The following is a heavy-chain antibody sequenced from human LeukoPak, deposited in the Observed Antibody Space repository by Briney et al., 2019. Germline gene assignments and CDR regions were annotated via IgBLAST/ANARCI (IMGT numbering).Heavy chain of an antibody. J-gene: IGHJ4*02. CDR3: AKDQTAAVGQIDY. CDR1: GFTFSNYA. D-gene: IGHD6-13*01. CDR2: ISGNGRSI. V-gene: IGHV3-23*01. Sequence: GGSLRLSCATSGFTFSNYAMNWVRQAPGKGLEWVSGISGNGRSIYYTDSLKGRSTISRDSSKNTLYLQMNSLRADDTAVYYCAKDQTAAVGQIDYWGQGTLVTVSS.